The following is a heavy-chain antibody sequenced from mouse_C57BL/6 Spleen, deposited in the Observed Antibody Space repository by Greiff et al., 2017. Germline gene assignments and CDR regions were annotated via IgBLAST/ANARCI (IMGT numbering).Heavy chain of an antibody. V-gene: IGHV5-4*03. CDR1: GFTFSSYA. J-gene: IGHJ3*01. CDR2: ISDGGSYT. CDR3: ARVGLSGFAY. Sequence: DVMLVESGGGLVKPGGSLKLSCAASGFTFSSYAMSWVRQTPEKRLEWVATISDGGSYTYYPDNVKGRFTISRDNAKNNLYLQMSHLKSEDTAMYYCARVGLSGFAYWGQGTLVTVSA.